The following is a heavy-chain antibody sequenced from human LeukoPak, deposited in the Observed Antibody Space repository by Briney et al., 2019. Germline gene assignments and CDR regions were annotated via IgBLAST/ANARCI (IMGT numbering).Heavy chain of an antibody. D-gene: IGHD6-13*01. V-gene: IGHV4-4*07. CDR2: IYTSGST. CDR1: GYSISSGYY. J-gene: IGHJ6*03. Sequence: SETLSLTCTVSGYSISSGYYWSWIRQPAGKGLEWIGRIYTSGSTNYNPSLKSRVTMSVDTSKNQFSLKLSSVTAADTAVYYCARGWYSSSWYRYYYYMDVWGKGTTATISS. CDR3: ARGWYSSSWYRYYYYMDV.